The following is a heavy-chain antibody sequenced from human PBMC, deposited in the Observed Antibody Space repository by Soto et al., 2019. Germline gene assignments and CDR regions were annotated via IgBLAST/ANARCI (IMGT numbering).Heavy chain of an antibody. V-gene: IGHV1-69*02. CDR1: GGTFSSYT. J-gene: IGHJ1*01. Sequence: QVQLVQSGAEVKKPGSSVKVSCKASGGTFSSYTISWVRQAPGQGLEWMGRIIPILGIANNAQQFQGRVTINADKATSTAYMELSSLRSEDTAVYYCARETGTMIAEHWGQGTLVTVSS. D-gene: IGHD3-22*01. CDR3: ARETGTMIAEH. CDR2: IIPILGIA.